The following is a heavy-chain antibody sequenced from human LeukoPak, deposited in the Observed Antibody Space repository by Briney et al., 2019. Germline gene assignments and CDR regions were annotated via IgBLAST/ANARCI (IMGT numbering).Heavy chain of an antibody. Sequence: ASVKVSFKASGYTFTSYGISWVRQAPGQGLEWMGWISAYNGNTNYAQKLQGRVTMTTDTSTSTAYMELRSLRSDDTAVYYCARDRSSRDGYNFFDYWGQGTLVTVSS. D-gene: IGHD5-24*01. J-gene: IGHJ4*02. CDR2: ISAYNGNT. CDR3: ARDRSSRDGYNFFDY. CDR1: GYTFTSYG. V-gene: IGHV1-18*01.